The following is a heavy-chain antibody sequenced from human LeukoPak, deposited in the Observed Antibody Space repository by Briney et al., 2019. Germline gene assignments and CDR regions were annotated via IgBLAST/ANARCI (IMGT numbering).Heavy chain of an antibody. Sequence: SETLSLTCTVSGGSISSYYWSWIRQPPGKGLEWIGYIYYSGGTNYNPSLKCRVTISVDTSKNQFSLKLSSVTAADTAVYYCARARADWFDPWGQGTLVTVSS. J-gene: IGHJ5*02. CDR3: ARARADWFDP. V-gene: IGHV4-59*01. CDR2: IYYSGGT. CDR1: GGSISSYY.